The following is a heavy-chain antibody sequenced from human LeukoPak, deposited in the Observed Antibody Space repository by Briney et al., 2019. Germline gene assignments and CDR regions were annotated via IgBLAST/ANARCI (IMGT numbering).Heavy chain of an antibody. V-gene: IGHV1-24*01. J-gene: IGHJ4*02. Sequence: AASVKVSCKVSGYTLTELSMHWVRQAPGKGLEWMGGFDPEDGETIYAQKFQGRVTITADESTSTAYMELSSLRSEDTAVYYCARESSGYFDYWGQGTLVTVSS. CDR1: GYTLTELS. CDR2: FDPEDGET. CDR3: ARESSGYFDY. D-gene: IGHD6-25*01.